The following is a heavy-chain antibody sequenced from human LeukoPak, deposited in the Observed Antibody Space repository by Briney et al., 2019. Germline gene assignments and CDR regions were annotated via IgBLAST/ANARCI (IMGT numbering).Heavy chain of an antibody. CDR3: AAAYYDSSGYRGHNDAFDI. D-gene: IGHD3-22*01. CDR2: IVVGSGNT. V-gene: IGHV1-58*02. J-gene: IGHJ3*02. CDR1: GGTFSSYA. Sequence: SVKVSCKASGGTFSSYAISWVRQAPGQGLEWIGWIVVGSGNTNYAQKFQERVTITRDMSTSTAYMELSSLRSEDTAVYYCAAAYYDSSGYRGHNDAFDIWGQGTMVTVSS.